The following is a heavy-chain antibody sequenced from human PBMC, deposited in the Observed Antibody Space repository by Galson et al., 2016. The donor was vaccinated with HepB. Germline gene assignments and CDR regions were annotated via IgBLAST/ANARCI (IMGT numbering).Heavy chain of an antibody. D-gene: IGHD6-19*01. V-gene: IGHV3-30-3*01. J-gene: IGHJ6*02. CDR3: ARDKGPGIAVAADFLGSYGMDV. CDR2: ISYDGTNK. Sequence: SLRLSCAASGFTFSTYAMQWVRQAPGKGLEWVAVISYDGTNKYYADSVKGRFTISRDNARNTRYLQINSLRVEDTAVYYCARDKGPGIAVAADFLGSYGMDVWGQGTTVTVSS. CDR1: GFTFSTYA.